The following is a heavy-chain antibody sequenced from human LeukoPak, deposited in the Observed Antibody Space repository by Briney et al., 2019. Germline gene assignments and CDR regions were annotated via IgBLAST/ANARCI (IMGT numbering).Heavy chain of an antibody. CDR3: AKVLRYFDWSLLIDY. D-gene: IGHD3-9*01. CDR1: GFTFSSYG. J-gene: IGHJ4*02. Sequence: GGPLRLSCAAFGFTFSSYGMHWVRQAPGKGLEWVAVISYDGSNKYYADSVKGRFTISRDNSKYTLYLQMNSLRAEDTAVYYCAKVLRYFDWSLLIDYWGQGTLVTVSS. V-gene: IGHV3-30*18. CDR2: ISYDGSNK.